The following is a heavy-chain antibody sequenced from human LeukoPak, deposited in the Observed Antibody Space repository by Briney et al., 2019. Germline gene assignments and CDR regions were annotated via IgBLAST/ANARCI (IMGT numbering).Heavy chain of an antibody. V-gene: IGHV3-23*01. CDR3: AKVPFSSGWYGRSFFDY. J-gene: IGHJ4*02. Sequence: GGSLRPSCAASGFTFSSYAMSWVRQAPGKGLEWVSAISGSDSTYYAASVKGRFTISRDNSKNTLYLQMNSLRAEDTAVYYCAKVPFSSGWYGRSFFDYWGQGTLVTVSS. CDR1: GFTFSSYA. D-gene: IGHD6-19*01. CDR2: ISGSDST.